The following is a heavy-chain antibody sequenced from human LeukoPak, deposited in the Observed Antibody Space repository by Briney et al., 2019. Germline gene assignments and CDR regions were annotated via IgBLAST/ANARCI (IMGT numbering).Heavy chain of an antibody. CDR1: GYTFTSYG. Sequence: ASVKVSCKASGYTFTSYGISWVRQAPGQGLEWMGWMNPNRGDTSYAQKFQGRVTMTRDTPINTAYMELSGLTSDDTAVYYCGRRRIDCSDTGCYVDYWGQGTLVTVSS. J-gene: IGHJ4*02. V-gene: IGHV1-2*02. D-gene: IGHD2-15*01. CDR2: MNPNRGDT. CDR3: GRRRIDCSDTGCYVDY.